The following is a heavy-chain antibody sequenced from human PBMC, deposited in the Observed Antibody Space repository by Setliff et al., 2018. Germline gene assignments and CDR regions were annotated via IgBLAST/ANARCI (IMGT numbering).Heavy chain of an antibody. CDR2: SIPMYRTT. CDR1: GGTFSRYA. J-gene: IGHJ6*03. V-gene: IGHV1-69*05. CDR3: ATGVDSRSSTDYRYYMDV. D-gene: IGHD3-22*01. Sequence: SVKVSCKASGGTFSRYAISWVRQAPGQGLEWMGGSIPMYRTTKYAQKFQGRVTITTDESTTTAYMELSGLRSEDTAGYYCATGVDSRSSTDYRYYMDVWGKGTTVTVSS.